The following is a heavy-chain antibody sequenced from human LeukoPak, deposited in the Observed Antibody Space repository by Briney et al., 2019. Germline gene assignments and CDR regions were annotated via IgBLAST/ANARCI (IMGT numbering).Heavy chain of an antibody. V-gene: IGHV3-30*04. CDR2: ISYDGSNK. D-gene: IGHD6-19*01. CDR3: ARDGKQRIQQWLAGASDY. CDR1: GFTFSSYA. Sequence: PGGSLRLSCAASGFTFSSYAMHWVRQAPGKGLEWVAVISYDGSNKYYADSVKGRFTISRDNSKNTLYLQMNSLRAEDTAVYYCARDGKQRIQQWLAGASDYWGQGTLVTASS. J-gene: IGHJ4*02.